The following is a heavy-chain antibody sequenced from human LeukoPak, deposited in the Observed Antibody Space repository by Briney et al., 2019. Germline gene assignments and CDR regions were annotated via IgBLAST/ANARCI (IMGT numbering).Heavy chain of an antibody. V-gene: IGHV3-9*01. CDR1: GFTFDDYA. Sequence: GGSLRLSCAASGFTFDDYAMHWVRQAPGKGLEWVSGISWNSGSIGYADSVKGRFTISRDNAKNSLYLQMNSLRAEDTALYYCAKDRGPMVRGVTFDYWGQGTLVTVSS. D-gene: IGHD3-10*01. J-gene: IGHJ4*02. CDR3: AKDRGPMVRGVTFDY. CDR2: ISWNSGSI.